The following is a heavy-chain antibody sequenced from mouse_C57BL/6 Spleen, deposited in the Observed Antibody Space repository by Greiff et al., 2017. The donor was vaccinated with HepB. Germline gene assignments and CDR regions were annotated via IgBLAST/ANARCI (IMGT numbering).Heavy chain of an antibody. CDR3: ASSPSYYAMDN. Sequence: VQLQQSGAELVRPGSSVKLSCKASGYTFTSYWMDWVKQRPGQGLDWIGNIYPSDSETHYNQKFKDKATLTVDKSSSTAYMQLSSLTSEDSAVYYCASSPSYYAMDNWGQGTSVTVSS. V-gene: IGHV1-61*01. J-gene: IGHJ4*01. CDR2: IYPSDSET. CDR1: GYTFTSYW.